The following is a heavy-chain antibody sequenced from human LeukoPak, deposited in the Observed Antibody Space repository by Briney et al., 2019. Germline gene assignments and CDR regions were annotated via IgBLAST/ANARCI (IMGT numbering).Heavy chain of an antibody. CDR1: GFTFSSYS. V-gene: IGHV3-21*01. D-gene: IGHD6-6*01. Sequence: AGGSLRLSCAASGFTFSSYSMNWVRQAPGKGLEWVSSISSSSSYIYYADSVKGRFTISRDNSKNTLYLQMNSLRAEDTAVYYCAKDRIAARHSFDYWGQGTLVTVSS. CDR3: AKDRIAARHSFDY. CDR2: ISSSSSYI. J-gene: IGHJ4*02.